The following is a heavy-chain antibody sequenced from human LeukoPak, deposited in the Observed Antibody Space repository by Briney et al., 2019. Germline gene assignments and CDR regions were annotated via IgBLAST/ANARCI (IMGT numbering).Heavy chain of an antibody. CDR2: ISSSGSTI. D-gene: IGHD4-17*01. CDR1: GFTFSSYE. CDR3: AKVAPIYGDYADGVGYYYMDV. J-gene: IGHJ6*03. Sequence: PGGSLRLSCAASGFTFSSYEMNWVRQAPGKGLEWVSYISSSGSTIYYADSVKGRFTISRDNAKNSLYLQMNSLRAEDTAVYYCAKVAPIYGDYADGVGYYYMDVWGKGTTVTVSS. V-gene: IGHV3-48*03.